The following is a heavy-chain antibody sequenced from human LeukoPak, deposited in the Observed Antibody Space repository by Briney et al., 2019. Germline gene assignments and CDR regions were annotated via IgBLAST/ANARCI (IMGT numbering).Heavy chain of an antibody. V-gene: IGHV3-23*01. CDR1: GFTFSNYA. Sequence: GGSLSLSCAASGFTFSNYAMSWVRQAPGRGLEWVSAITGSGDSTYYADSVKGRFTISRDNSKSTLYLQMNSLRAEDTALYYCAEAHCGSSSCSRVDYLGQGTLVAVSS. J-gene: IGHJ4*02. CDR3: AEAHCGSSSCSRVDY. CDR2: ITGSGDST. D-gene: IGHD2-2*01.